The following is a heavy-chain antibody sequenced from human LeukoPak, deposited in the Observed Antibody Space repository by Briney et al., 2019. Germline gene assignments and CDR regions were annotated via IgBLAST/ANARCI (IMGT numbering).Heavy chain of an antibody. CDR2: IYYSGST. D-gene: IGHD3-10*01. V-gene: IGHV4-59*08. CDR1: GGSISSYY. Sequence: PSETLSLTCTVSGGSISSYYWSWIRQPPGKGLEWIGYIYYSGSTNYNPSLKSRVTISVDTSKNQFSLKLSSVTAADTAVYYCASSTWFGELLGYFDYWGQGTLVTVSS. J-gene: IGHJ4*02. CDR3: ASSTWFGELLGYFDY.